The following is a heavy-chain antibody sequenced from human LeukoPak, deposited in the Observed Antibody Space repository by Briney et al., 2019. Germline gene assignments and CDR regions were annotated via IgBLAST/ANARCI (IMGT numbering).Heavy chain of an antibody. CDR1: RGSISSSSYY. D-gene: IGHD6-13*01. CDR3: ATGRGYSSSWYWFDP. V-gene: IGHV4-39*07. J-gene: IGHJ5*02. CDR2: IYYSGST. Sequence: SETLSLTCTVSRGSISSSSYYWGWIRQPPGKGLEWIGRIYYSGSTNYNPSLKSRVTISVDTSKNQFSLKLSSVTAADTAVYYCATGRGYSSSWYWFDPWGQGTLVTVSS.